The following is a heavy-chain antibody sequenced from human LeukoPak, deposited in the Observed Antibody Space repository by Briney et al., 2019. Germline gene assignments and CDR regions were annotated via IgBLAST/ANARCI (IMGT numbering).Heavy chain of an antibody. Sequence: PSETLSLTCTVSGVSISSSNYYWGWIRQPPGKGLEWIGKINYSGSTYYNPSLKSRVTISADTSKNQFSLRLNSVTAADTAVYFCARQCGAVEARGLGRRTYYYYYMDVWGKGTTVTVSS. D-gene: IGHD3-16*01. CDR3: ARQCGAVEARGLGRRTYYYYYMDV. J-gene: IGHJ6*03. CDR2: INYSGST. CDR1: GVSISSSNYY. V-gene: IGHV4-39*01.